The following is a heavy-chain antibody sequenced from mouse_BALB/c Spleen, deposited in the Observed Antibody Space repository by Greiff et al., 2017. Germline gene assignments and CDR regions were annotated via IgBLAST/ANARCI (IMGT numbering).Heavy chain of an antibody. J-gene: IGHJ1*01. D-gene: IGHD2-14*01. CDR3: APYRNWYFDV. CDR1: GYSFTSYY. Sequence: VQLQQSGPELMKPGASVKISCKASGYSFTSYYMHWVKQSHGKSLEWIGYIDPFNGGTSYNQKFKGKATLTVDKSSSTAYMHLSSLTSEDSAVYYCAPYRNWYFDVWSAGTTVTVSS. V-gene: IGHV1S135*01. CDR2: IDPFNGGT.